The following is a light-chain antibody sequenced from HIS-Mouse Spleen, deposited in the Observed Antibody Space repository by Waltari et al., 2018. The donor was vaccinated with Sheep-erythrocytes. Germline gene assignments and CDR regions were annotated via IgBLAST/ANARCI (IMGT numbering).Light chain of an antibody. Sequence: QSALTQPAYVSGSPGQSLTISCTGTRIDVGSYNLVPWYQQHPGKAPKLMIYEGSKRPSGVSNRFSGSKSGNTASLTISGLQAEDEADYYCCSYAGSSTPWVFGGGTKLTVL. CDR3: CSYAGSSTPWV. CDR1: RIDVGSYNL. V-gene: IGLV2-23*01. CDR2: EGS. J-gene: IGLJ3*02.